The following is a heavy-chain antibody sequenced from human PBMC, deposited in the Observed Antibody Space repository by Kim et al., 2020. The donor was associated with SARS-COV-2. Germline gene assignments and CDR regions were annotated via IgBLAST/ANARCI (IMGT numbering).Heavy chain of an antibody. V-gene: IGHV3-33*01. Sequence: GGSLRLSCAASGLPFSASVIHWVRQAPGKGLEWVAMIWSDGSQEYYADSVKRRFTISRDNSINTVFLQMNSLRAEDTAVYYCARDKGERYSDYWGQGTLIIVS. D-gene: IGHD3-16*01. CDR3: ARDKGERYSDY. CDR1: GLPFSASV. J-gene: IGHJ4*02. CDR2: IWSDGSQE.